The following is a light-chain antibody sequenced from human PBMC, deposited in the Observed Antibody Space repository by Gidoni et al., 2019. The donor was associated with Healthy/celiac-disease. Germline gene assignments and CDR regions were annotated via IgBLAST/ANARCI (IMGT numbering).Light chain of an antibody. V-gene: IGKV3-15*01. CDR1: QSVSSN. CDR3: QQYNNWPRT. J-gene: IGKJ4*01. CDR2: GES. Sequence: ILMTHSPSTLSVSPGERATPSCRASQSVSSNLAWYQQKPGQAPRLLIYGESNRATGIPARFSGSGSGTEFTLNISSLQSEDFAVYDCQQYNNWPRTFGGGTKVEIK.